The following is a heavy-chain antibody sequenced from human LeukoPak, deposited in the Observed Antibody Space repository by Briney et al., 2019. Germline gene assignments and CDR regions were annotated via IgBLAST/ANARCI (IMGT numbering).Heavy chain of an antibody. CDR2: ISYDGSGK. D-gene: IGHD4-17*01. CDR1: GFTFSSYG. J-gene: IGHJ4*02. CDR3: ATLYGDRGDY. V-gene: IGHV3-30*03. Sequence: GGSLRLSCAASGFTFSSYGMHWVRQAPGKGLECLSVISYDGSGKYYADSVRGRFTISRDNSKNMLYLQMNSLRAEDTAVYYCATLYGDRGDYWGQGTLVTVSS.